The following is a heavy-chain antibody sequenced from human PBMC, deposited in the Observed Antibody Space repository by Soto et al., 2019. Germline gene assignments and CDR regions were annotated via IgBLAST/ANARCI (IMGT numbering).Heavy chain of an antibody. J-gene: IGHJ6*02. D-gene: IGHD3-10*01. CDR2: ISYDGSNK. CDR3: AKDPNYGSGSYYYYYYGMDV. Sequence: GGSLRLSCAASGFTFSSYGMHWVRQAPDKGLEWVAVISYDGSNKYYADSVKGRFTISRDNSKNTLYLQMNSLRAEDTAVYYYAKDPNYGSGSYYYYYYGMDVWGQGTTVTVSS. CDR1: GFTFSSYG. V-gene: IGHV3-30*18.